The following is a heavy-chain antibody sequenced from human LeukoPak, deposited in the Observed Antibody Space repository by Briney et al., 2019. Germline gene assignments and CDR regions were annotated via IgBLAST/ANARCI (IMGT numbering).Heavy chain of an antibody. CDR1: GASINSISFY. D-gene: IGHD3-16*01. Sequence: SETLSLTCTVSGASINSISFYWGSIRQPPGKGLEWIASISYIGSTFYNPSLNGRVTISVDTSKYQFSLKLSSVSAADTAVYYCVRVYVGPSGDPRLDYWGQGTLVTVSS. CDR3: VRVYVGPSGDPRLDY. J-gene: IGHJ4*02. CDR2: ISYIGST. V-gene: IGHV4-39*01.